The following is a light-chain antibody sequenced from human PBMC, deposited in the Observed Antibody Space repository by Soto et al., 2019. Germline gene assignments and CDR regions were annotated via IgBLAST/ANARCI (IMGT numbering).Light chain of an antibody. CDR2: EVT. J-gene: IGLJ3*02. V-gene: IGLV2-8*01. Sequence: QAVVTQPPSASGSPGQSVTISCTGTSSDVGGYNYVSWYQQYPGRAPKLMIYEVTKRPSGVPDRFSGSKSGNTASLTVSGLHAEDEADYYCSSYAASNNFYFVFGGGTKVTVL. CDR3: SSYAASNNFYFV. CDR1: SSDVGGYNY.